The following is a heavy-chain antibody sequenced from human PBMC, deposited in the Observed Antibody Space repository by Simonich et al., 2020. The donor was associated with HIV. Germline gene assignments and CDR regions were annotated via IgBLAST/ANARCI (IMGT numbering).Heavy chain of an antibody. J-gene: IGHJ3*02. CDR1: GGSFSGYY. CDR2: INHSGRT. V-gene: IGHV4-34*01. Sequence: QVQLQQWGAGLLKPSETLSLTCGVYGGSFSGYYWSWIRQPPGKGVGWIGEINHSGRTKYNLTLKSRVTISEDTSKNQFSLKLSSVTAADTAVYYCARRVYYYDSRDYLVPDALDIWGRGTMVIVSS. D-gene: IGHD3-22*01. CDR3: ARRVYYYDSRDYLVPDALDI.